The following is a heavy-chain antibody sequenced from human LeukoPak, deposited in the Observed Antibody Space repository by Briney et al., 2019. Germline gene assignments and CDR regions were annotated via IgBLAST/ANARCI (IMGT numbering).Heavy chain of an antibody. Sequence: GGSLRLSCAASGFTFSSYGMHWVRQAPGKGLEWVAFIRYDGSNKYYADSVKGRFTISRDNAKNSLYLQMNSLRAEDTAVYYCARDLGYCSGGSCYSNWFDPWGQGTLVTVSS. J-gene: IGHJ5*02. D-gene: IGHD2-15*01. CDR2: IRYDGSNK. V-gene: IGHV3-30*02. CDR3: ARDLGYCSGGSCYSNWFDP. CDR1: GFTFSSYG.